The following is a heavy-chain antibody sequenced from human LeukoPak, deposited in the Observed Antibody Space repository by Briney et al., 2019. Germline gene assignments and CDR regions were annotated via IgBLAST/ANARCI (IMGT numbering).Heavy chain of an antibody. CDR1: GGSIRSSYYY. D-gene: IGHD6-19*01. V-gene: IGHV4-39*07. CDR2: IYDSGST. J-gene: IGHJ4*01. CDR3: AREVAAGSYRGFDY. Sequence: SETLSLTCTVSGGSIRSSYYYWGWIRQPPGKGLEWIGSIYDSGSTYYNPSLKSRVTMSVDTSKNQFSLKVNYVTAADTATYYCAREVAAGSYRGFDYWGQGTLVTVSS.